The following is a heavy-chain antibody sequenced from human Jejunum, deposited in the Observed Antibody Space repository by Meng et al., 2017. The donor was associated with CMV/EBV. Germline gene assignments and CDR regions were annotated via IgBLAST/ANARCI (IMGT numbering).Heavy chain of an antibody. CDR1: GFIFSSYA. CDR3: ARGYYDSNLRLDP. J-gene: IGHJ5*02. CDR2: ISYDGSNK. Sequence: QVHCVEAGGDLVQPGGSLRLSCAASGFIFSSYAMHWVRQAPGEGLEWMALISYDGSNKYYADSVKGRFTISRDNSKNTLYLQMNSLRAEDTAVYYCARGYYDSNLRLDPWGQGTLVTVSS. D-gene: IGHD3-22*01. V-gene: IGHV3-30-3*01.